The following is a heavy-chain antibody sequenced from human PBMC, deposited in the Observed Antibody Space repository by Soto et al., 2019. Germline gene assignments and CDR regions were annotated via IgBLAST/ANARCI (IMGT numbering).Heavy chain of an antibody. D-gene: IGHD5-18*01. CDR1: GFSVRANY. J-gene: IGHJ4*02. V-gene: IGHV3-53*01. CDR2: IYSGDTT. Sequence: EVQLVESGGGLIQPGGSLRLSCAVSGFSVRANYMSWVRQAPGKGLEWVSVIYSGDTTYYADSVKGRFIISRDISKNILYLQMNILRVEDTAVYYCHGYGYWGQGTLVTVSS. CDR3: HGYGY.